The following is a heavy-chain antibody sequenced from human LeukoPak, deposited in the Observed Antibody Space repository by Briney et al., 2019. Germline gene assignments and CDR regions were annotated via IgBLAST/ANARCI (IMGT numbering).Heavy chain of an antibody. CDR2: INPNSGGT. CDR3: AREFVLTGYYNENWFDS. V-gene: IGHV1-2*02. Sequence: ASVKVSCKASGYTFTGYYMHWVRQAPGQGLEWMGWINPNSGGTNYAQKFQGRVTMTRDTSISTAYMELSRLRSDDTAVYYCAREFVLTGYYNENWFDSWGQGTLVTVSS. D-gene: IGHD3-9*01. J-gene: IGHJ5*01. CDR1: GYTFTGYY.